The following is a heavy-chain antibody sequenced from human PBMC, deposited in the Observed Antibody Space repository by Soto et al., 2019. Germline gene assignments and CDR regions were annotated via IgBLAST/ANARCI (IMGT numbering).Heavy chain of an antibody. CDR3: ARDRIADGSGSYYWWGDYYYGMDA. V-gene: IGHV4-31*03. D-gene: IGHD3-10*01. CDR2: IYYSGST. CDR1: GGSISSGGYY. Sequence: SETLSLTCTVSGGSISSGGYYWSWIRQHPGKGLEWIGYIYYSGSTYYNPSLKSRVTISVDTSKNQFSLKLSSVTAADTAVYYCARDRIADGSGSYYWWGDYYYGMDAWGQGTTVTVSS. J-gene: IGHJ6*02.